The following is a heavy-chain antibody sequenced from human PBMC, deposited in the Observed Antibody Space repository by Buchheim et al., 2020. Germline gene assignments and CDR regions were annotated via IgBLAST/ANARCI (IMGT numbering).Heavy chain of an antibody. V-gene: IGHV3-15*01. D-gene: IGHD1-7*01. CDR3: AKDFVRGDWNFDLYDYHGMDV. J-gene: IGHJ6*02. CDR2: IKSKTDGGTT. CDR1: GFTFSNAW. Sequence: EVQLVESGGGLVKPGGSLRLSCAASGFTFSNAWMSWVRQAPGKGLEWVGRIKSKTDGGTTDYAAPVKGRFTISRDDSKNTLYLQMNSLKTEDTAVYYCAKDFVRGDWNFDLYDYHGMDVWGQGTT.